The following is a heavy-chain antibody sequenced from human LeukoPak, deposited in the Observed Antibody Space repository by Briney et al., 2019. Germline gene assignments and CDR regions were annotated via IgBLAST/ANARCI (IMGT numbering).Heavy chain of an antibody. CDR1: NYPITSDYY. J-gene: IGHJ6*03. D-gene: IGHD3-10*01. V-gene: IGHV4-38-2*01. Sequence: SETLSLTCEFSNYPITSDYYWVWIRQPPGQGLEWIGQIFHSGIAHYNPSLKSRVTMSVDTSRSQFSVNLNSVTAADTAVYYCGRAGFGTAYNRFYYYMDVWGKGTTVTVSS. CDR2: IFHSGIA. CDR3: GRAGFGTAYNRFYYYMDV.